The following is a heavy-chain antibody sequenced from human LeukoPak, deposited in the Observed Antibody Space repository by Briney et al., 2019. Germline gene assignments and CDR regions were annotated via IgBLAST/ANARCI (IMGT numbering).Heavy chain of an antibody. V-gene: IGHV4-39*01. Sequence: PSENLSLTCTVSGDSISSSSYYWGWIRQSPEKGLEWIGSIYPSGSASYNPSLRSLFPMSVDPSKNHFSLGLTSVTAADTAVYYCARHLGCRSSACPYDGFDIWGQGTMVTVSS. CDR3: ARHLGCRSSACPYDGFDI. CDR1: GDSISSSSYY. J-gene: IGHJ3*02. D-gene: IGHD2-2*01. CDR2: IYPSGSA.